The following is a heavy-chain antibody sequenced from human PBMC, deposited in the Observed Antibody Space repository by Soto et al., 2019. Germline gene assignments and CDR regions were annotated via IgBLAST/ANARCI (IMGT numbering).Heavy chain of an antibody. J-gene: IGHJ4*02. Sequence: PSDTLSLTCTVSYVSISVSNFFWGWVRQPPGKGLEWIGNIDYSGTAYFNPSLGTRVTFPVDTSKNQFSLTLYSVTAADTAVYYCARTTGRHLDFWGQGILVTVSS. CDR3: ARTTGRHLDF. D-gene: IGHD4-4*01. CDR1: YVSISVSNFF. CDR2: IDYSGTA. V-gene: IGHV4-39*01.